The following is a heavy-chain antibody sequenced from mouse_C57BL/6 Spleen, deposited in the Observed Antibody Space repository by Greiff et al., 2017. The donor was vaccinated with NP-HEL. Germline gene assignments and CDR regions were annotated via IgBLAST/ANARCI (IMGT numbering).Heavy chain of an antibody. V-gene: IGHV5-4*03. D-gene: IGHD1-1*01. CDR2: ISDGGSYT. Sequence: EVKVVESGGGLVKPGGSLKLSCAASGFTFSSYAMSWVRQTPEKRLEWVATISDGGSYTYYPDNVKGRFTISRDNAKNNLYLQMSHLKSEDTAMYYCARRYGSSYRWYFDVWGTGTTVTVSS. J-gene: IGHJ1*03. CDR1: GFTFSSYA. CDR3: ARRYGSSYRWYFDV.